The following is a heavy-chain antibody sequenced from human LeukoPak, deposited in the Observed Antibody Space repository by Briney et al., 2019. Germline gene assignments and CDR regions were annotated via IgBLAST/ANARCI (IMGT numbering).Heavy chain of an antibody. D-gene: IGHD6-19*01. Sequence: SSETLSLTCTVSGGSISSYYWSWLRQPPGKGLEWIGYIYYSGSTNYNPSLKSRVTMSVDTSKNQFSLKLSSVTAADTAVYYCASLAVAGTFDYWGQGTLVTVSS. CDR3: ASLAVAGTFDY. CDR1: GGSISSYY. CDR2: IYYSGST. J-gene: IGHJ4*02. V-gene: IGHV4-59*01.